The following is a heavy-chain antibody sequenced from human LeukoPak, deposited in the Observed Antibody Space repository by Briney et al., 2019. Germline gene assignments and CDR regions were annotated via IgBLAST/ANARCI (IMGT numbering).Heavy chain of an antibody. Sequence: PGGSLRLSCSASGVIFSDYSMNWVRQAPGKGLEWISYIGISSGNTKYADSVKGRFTISGDNAKNSLYLQMNSLRVEDTAVYYCARDHNYAFDNWGQGTLVTVSS. D-gene: IGHD1-1*01. CDR1: GVIFSDYS. CDR3: ARDHNYAFDN. V-gene: IGHV3-48*04. J-gene: IGHJ4*02. CDR2: IGISSGNT.